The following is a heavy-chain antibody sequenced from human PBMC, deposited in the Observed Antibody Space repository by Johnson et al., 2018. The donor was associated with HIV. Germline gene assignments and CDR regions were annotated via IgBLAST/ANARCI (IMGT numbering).Heavy chain of an antibody. CDR1: GFTFASSP. CDR3: AKDLLTLDAFDI. CDR2: ISDSGST. Sequence: VLLVESGGGLEQPGGSLRLSCAASGFTFASSPMSWVRQAPGKGLEWVSAISDSGSTYYADSVKGRFTISRDNSKNTLYLQMNSLRAEDTAVYYCAKDLLTLDAFDIWGQGTMVTVSS. J-gene: IGHJ3*02. V-gene: IGHV3-23*04.